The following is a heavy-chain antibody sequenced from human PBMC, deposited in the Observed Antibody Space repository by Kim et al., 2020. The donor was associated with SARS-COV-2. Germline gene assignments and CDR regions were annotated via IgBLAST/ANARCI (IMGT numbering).Heavy chain of an antibody. CDR2: INSDGSST. Sequence: LSLTCAASGFTFSSYWMHWVRQAPGKGLVWVSRINSDGSSTSYADSVKGRFTISRDNAKNTLYLQMNSLRAEDTAVYYCAREEVATPELWSYYYYYYGMDVWGQGTTVTVSS. J-gene: IGHJ6*02. V-gene: IGHV3-74*01. CDR1: GFTFSSYW. CDR3: AREEVATPELWSYYYYYYGMDV. D-gene: IGHD5-18*01.